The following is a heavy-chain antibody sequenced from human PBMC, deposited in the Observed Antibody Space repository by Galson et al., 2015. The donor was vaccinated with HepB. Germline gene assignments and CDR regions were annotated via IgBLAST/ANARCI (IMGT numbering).Heavy chain of an antibody. CDR3: AKGYGLFDS. J-gene: IGHJ5*01. V-gene: IGHV3-23*01. CDR2: ISGNGDST. Sequence: SLRLSCAASGFAFDTHAMRWVRQAPGRGLEWISGISGNGDSTFYADSVKGRFTVSRDNSNNMLYLQMSSLRAEDAGLYFCAKGYGLFDSWGQGILVTVSS. D-gene: IGHD5-18*01. CDR1: GFAFDTHA.